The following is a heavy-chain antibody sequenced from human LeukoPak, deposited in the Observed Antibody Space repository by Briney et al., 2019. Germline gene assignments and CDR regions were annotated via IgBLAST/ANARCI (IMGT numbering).Heavy chain of an antibody. D-gene: IGHD3-22*01. V-gene: IGHV3-15*01. CDR1: GFTFSSYA. Sequence: PGGSLRLSCAASGFTFSSYAMSWVRQAPGKGLEWVGRIKSKTDGGTTDYAAPVKGRFTISRDDSKNTLYLQMNSLKTEDTAVYYCTTNIGPDSSGYYSNWYFDLWGRGTLVTVSS. CDR2: IKSKTDGGTT. CDR3: TTNIGPDSSGYYSNWYFDL. J-gene: IGHJ2*01.